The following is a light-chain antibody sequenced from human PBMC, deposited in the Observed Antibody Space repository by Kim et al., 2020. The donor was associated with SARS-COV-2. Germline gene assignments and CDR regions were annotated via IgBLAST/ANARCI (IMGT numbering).Light chain of an antibody. V-gene: IGLV3-1*01. CDR3: QAWDISTASYV. J-gene: IGLJ1*01. CDR1: KLGDKY. CDR2: QDN. Sequence: SYELTQPHSVSVSPGQTASITCSGDKLGDKYACWYQQKAGQSPVMVIYQDNKRPSGIPERFSGSNSGNTATLTISGTQAMDEADYYCQAWDISTASYVFG.